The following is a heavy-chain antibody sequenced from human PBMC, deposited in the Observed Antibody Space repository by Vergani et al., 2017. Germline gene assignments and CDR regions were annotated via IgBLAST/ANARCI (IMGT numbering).Heavy chain of an antibody. CDR1: GFTFSSYA. CDR2: ISSNGGST. J-gene: IGHJ6*02. D-gene: IGHD2-2*01. CDR3: AKGGVPAAKGYYYGMDV. V-gene: IGHV3-64*01. Sequence: EVQLVESGGGLVQPGGSLRLSCAASGFTFSSYAMHWVRQAPGKGLEYGSAISSNGGSTYYANSVKGRFTISRDNSKNTLYLQMGSLRAADMAVYYCAKGGVPAAKGYYYGMDVWGQGTTVTVSS.